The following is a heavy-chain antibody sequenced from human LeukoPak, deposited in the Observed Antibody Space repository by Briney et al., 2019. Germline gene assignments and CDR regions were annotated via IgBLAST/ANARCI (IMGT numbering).Heavy chain of an antibody. J-gene: IGHJ4*02. V-gene: IGHV4-4*07. D-gene: IGHD1-14*01. CDR1: CGSISTHY. Sequence: SETLSLTCIVSCGSISTHYWRWFRQPAGKGLEWIGRIHSSGTTHYNPSLRSRVTLSIDTSKNQFSLKLSSVTAADTAVYYCGRLNLPAVSVAFDYWGQGTLVTVSS. CDR3: GRLNLPAVSVAFDY. CDR2: IHSSGTT.